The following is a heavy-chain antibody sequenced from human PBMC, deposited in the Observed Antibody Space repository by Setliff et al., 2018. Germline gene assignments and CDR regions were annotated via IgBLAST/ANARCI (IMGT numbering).Heavy chain of an antibody. CDR2: VNHSGST. J-gene: IGHJ4*02. CDR1: GGSFSGYY. V-gene: IGHV4-34*01. D-gene: IGHD2-8*02. Sequence: SETLSLTCAVYGGSFSGYYWSWIRQPPGKGLEWIGEVNHSGSTNYNPSLKSRVTISVDTSKNQFSLKLSSVTAADTALYYCTVYNTGSSKDHYWGQGTPVTVS. CDR3: TVYNTGSSKDHY.